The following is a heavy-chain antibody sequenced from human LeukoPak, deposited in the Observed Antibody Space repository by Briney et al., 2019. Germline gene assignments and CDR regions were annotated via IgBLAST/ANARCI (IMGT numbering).Heavy chain of an antibody. J-gene: IGHJ4*02. CDR2: IYSGDSDT. D-gene: IGHD3-3*01. CDR1: GYSFTSYW. V-gene: IGHV5-51*01. CDR3: ATRAPGFAYYFDY. Sequence: WESLKTSFQGPGYSFTSYWIGWVRPMPGKGLEWMGIIYSGDSDTRYSTSFQGPVTISADKSISTAYLQWSSLKASDTAMYYCATRAPGFAYYFDYWGQGTLVTVSS.